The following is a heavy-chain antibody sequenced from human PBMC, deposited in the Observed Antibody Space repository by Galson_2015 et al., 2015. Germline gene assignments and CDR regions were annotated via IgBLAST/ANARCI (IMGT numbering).Heavy chain of an antibody. Sequence: PALVKPTQTLTLTCTVSGFSLSNARMGVSWIRQPPGKALEWLAHIFSNDEKSYSTSLKSRLTISKDTSKSQVVLTMTNMDPVDTATYYCARPAGTYYYDSSGYYYENDAFDIWGQGTMVTVSS. J-gene: IGHJ3*02. CDR3: ARPAGTYYYDSSGYYYENDAFDI. D-gene: IGHD3-22*01. CDR2: IFSNDEK. CDR1: GFSLSNARMG. V-gene: IGHV2-26*01.